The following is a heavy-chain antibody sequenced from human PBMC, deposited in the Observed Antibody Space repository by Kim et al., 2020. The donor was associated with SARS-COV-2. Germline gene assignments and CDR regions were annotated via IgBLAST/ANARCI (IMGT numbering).Heavy chain of an antibody. CDR3: AVAADHYYYYGMDV. J-gene: IGHJ6*02. CDR1: GFTFSSYA. CDR2: IYSGGSST. V-gene: IGHV3-23*03. D-gene: IGHD6-13*01. Sequence: GGSLRLSCAASGFTFSSYAMSWVRQAPGKGLEWVSVIYSGGSSTYYADSVKGRFTISRDNSKNTLYLQMNSLRAEDTAVYYCAVAADHYYYYGMDVWGQGTTVTVSS.